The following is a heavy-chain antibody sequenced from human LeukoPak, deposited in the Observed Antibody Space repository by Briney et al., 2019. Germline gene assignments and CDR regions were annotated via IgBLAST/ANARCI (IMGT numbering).Heavy chain of an antibody. CDR3: ARGEGSSGWYNWFDP. CDR1: GGTFSSYA. J-gene: IGHJ5*02. V-gene: IGHV1-69*06. D-gene: IGHD6-19*01. Sequence: GASVKVSCKASGGTFSSYAISWVRQAPGQGLEWMGGIIPIFGTANYAQKFQGRVTITADKSTSTAYMELSSLRSEDTAVYYCARGEGSSGWYNWFDPWGQGTLVTVSS. CDR2: IIPIFGTA.